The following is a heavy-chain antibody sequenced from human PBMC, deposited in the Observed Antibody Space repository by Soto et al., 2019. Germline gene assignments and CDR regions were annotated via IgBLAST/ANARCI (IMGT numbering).Heavy chain of an antibody. CDR1: GYTFSSYG. D-gene: IGHD3-3*01. CDR2: ISTYTGNT. CDR3: ARHLSYDVWSDSNKYYYYYLDV. V-gene: IGHV1-18*01. Sequence: ASVKVSCKASGYTFSSYGVSWVRQAPGQGLEWMGWISTYTGNTNYVQKLQGRLTMTTDTSTSTAYMELRSLRSDDTAVYYCARHLSYDVWSDSNKYYYYYLDVWGKGTTVTVSS. J-gene: IGHJ6*03.